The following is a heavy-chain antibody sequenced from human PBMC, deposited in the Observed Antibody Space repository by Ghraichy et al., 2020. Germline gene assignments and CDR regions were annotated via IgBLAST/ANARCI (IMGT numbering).Heavy chain of an antibody. Sequence: GGSLRLSCAASGFTFSSYAMSWVRQAPGKGLEWVSAISGSGGSTYYADSVKGRFTISRDNSKNTLYLQMNSLRAEDTAVYYCAKAGKGYSYGYGDSWGQGTLVTVSS. D-gene: IGHD5-18*01. CDR3: AKAGKGYSYGYGDS. J-gene: IGHJ5*01. CDR2: ISGSGGST. CDR1: GFTFSSYA. V-gene: IGHV3-23*01.